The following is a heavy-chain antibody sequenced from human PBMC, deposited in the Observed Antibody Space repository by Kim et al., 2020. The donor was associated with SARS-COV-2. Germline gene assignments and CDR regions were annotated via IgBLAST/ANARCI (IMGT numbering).Heavy chain of an antibody. CDR3: AVSYGSALDL. CDR1: GLTFNNYW. J-gene: IGHJ3*01. V-gene: IGHV3-7*01. D-gene: IGHD2-21*01. CDR2: INRDGNDK. Sequence: GGSLRLSCAASGLTFNNYWMTWVRQAPGKGLEWVANINRDGNDKSYLDSVKGRFAISRDNAKNSLYLQMNSLRADDTAIYHCAVSYGSALDLWGQGTAVTVSS.